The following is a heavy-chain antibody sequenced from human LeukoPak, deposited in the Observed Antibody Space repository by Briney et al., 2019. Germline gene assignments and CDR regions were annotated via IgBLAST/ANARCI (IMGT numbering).Heavy chain of an antibody. CDR2: ISNHGGST. Sequence: GGSLRLSCAASGFTFSTYAMHWVRHAPGKGLEYVSAISNHGGSTYYANSVKGRFIISRDNSKNTLYLQMGSLRAEDLAVYYCARESATSGWLFDYWGQGTLVTVSS. J-gene: IGHJ4*02. V-gene: IGHV3-64*01. CDR3: ARESATSGWLFDY. CDR1: GFTFSTYA. D-gene: IGHD6-19*01.